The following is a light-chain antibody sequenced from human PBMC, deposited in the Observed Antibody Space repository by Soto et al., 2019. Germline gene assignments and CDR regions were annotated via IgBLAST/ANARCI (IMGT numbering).Light chain of an antibody. J-gene: IGKJ1*01. CDR2: WAS. V-gene: IGKV4-1*01. CDR1: QSVLYSSNNKNY. CDR3: QQYYSIPRT. Sequence: DIVMTQSPDSLAVSLGERATINCKSSQSVLYSSNNKNYLAWYQQKPGQPPKLLIYWASTRESGVPDRFSGSGSGTDFTLTISSLQAEDVAAYYCQQYYSIPRTFSQGTKVEIK.